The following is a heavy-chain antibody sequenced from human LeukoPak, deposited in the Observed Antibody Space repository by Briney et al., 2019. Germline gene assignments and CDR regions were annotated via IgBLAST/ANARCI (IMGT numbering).Heavy chain of an antibody. D-gene: IGHD1-14*01. Sequence: TTSETLSLTCTASGGSISSGSYYWSWIRQPAGKGLEWIGRIYTSGSTNYNPSLKSRVTISVDTSKNQFSLKLSSVTAADTAVYYCARVPRNTVTIDYWGQGTLVTVSS. J-gene: IGHJ4*02. CDR2: IYTSGST. CDR3: ARVPRNTVTIDY. V-gene: IGHV4-61*02. CDR1: GGSISSGSYY.